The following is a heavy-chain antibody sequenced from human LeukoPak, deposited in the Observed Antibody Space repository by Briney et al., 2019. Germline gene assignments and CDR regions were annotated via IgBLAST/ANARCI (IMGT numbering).Heavy chain of an antibody. D-gene: IGHD3-22*01. CDR3: ATLGYHLDS. Sequence: PGGSLRLSCAASGFAFSGYEMNWVRQAPGKGPEWVSYIAGSDTRTYYADSVKGRFTISRDNAKNSLYLQMNSMRAEDTGLYYCATLGYHLDSWGQGTLVTVSS. CDR2: IAGSDTRT. V-gene: IGHV3-48*03. CDR1: GFAFSGYE. J-gene: IGHJ4*02.